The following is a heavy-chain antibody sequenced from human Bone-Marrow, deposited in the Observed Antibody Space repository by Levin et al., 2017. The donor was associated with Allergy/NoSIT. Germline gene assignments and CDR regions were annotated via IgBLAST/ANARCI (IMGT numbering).Heavy chain of an antibody. CDR1: GFTFSSYW. CDR3: ARGGSGYASDT. J-gene: IGHJ5*02. D-gene: IGHD2-2*01. CDR2: INSDGSDT. V-gene: IGHV3-74*01. Sequence: GGSLRLSCAASGFTFSSYWMHWVRQTPGRGLVWVSRINSDGSDTVYADSVKGRFTISRDNARNTVFLEMKSLRAEDTAVYYCARGGSGYASDTWGQGTLVTVST.